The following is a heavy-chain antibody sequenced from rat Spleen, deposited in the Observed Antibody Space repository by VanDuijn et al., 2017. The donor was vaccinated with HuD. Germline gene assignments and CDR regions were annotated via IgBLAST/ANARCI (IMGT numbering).Heavy chain of an antibody. CDR2: IWTGGST. D-gene: IGHD5-1*01. CDR3: AGHWEGNWFAY. CDR1: GFSLTSYH. V-gene: IGHV2-32*01. Sequence: QVQLKESGPGLMQPSQTLSLTCIVSGFSLTSYHVHWVRQPPGKGLEWMGVIWTGGSTTYNSLLKSRLSISRDTSKSQVFLKMTSLQTEDTATYYGAGHWEGNWFAYWGQGTLVTVSS. J-gene: IGHJ3*01.